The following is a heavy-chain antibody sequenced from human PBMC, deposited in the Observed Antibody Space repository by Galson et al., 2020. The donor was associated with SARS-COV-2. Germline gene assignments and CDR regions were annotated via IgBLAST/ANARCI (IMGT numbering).Heavy chain of an antibody. CDR3: ARDTGSSGHDGYGMDV. CDR1: GFTFSSYA. D-gene: IGHD6-19*01. J-gene: IGHJ6*02. V-gene: IGHV3-30-3*01. CDR2: ISYDGSNK. Sequence: GGSLRLSCAASGFTFSSYAMHWVRQAPGKGLEWVAVISYDGSNKYYADSVKGRFTISRDNSKNTLYLQMNSLRAEDTAVYYCARDTGSSGHDGYGMDVWGQGTTVTVSS.